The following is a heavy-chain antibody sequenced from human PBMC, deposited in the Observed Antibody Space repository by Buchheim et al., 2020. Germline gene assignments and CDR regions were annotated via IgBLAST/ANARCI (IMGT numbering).Heavy chain of an antibody. V-gene: IGHV3-74*01. CDR2: ITNDGSIT. D-gene: IGHD5-24*01. CDR3: ARGRDGYNAFYYYYGMDV. CDR1: GFTFSTYW. Sequence: EVRLVESGGGLVQPGGSLRLSCAASGFTFSTYWMHWVRQAPGKGLVWVSRITNDGSITTYADSVKGRFTISRDNAKKPLYLQMNSLKAGDTAEYYCARGRDGYNAFYYYYGMDVWGQGTT. J-gene: IGHJ6*02.